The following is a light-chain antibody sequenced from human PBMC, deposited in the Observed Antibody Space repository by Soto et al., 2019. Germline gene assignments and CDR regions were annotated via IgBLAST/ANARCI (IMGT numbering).Light chain of an antibody. V-gene: IGLV2-8*01. J-gene: IGLJ2*01. CDR1: SSDVGGYNS. CDR3: SSYEGSNKGVV. CDR2: EVS. Sequence: QSALTQPPSASGSPGQSVTISCTGTSSDVGGYNSVSWCQQYPGKAPKLMIYEVSKRPSGVPDRFSGSKSGNTASLPVSGRQAEDEADYYCSSYEGSNKGVVFGGGTKLTVL.